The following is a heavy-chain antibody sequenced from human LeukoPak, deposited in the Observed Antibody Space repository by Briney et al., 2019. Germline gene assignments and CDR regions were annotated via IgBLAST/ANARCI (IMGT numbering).Heavy chain of an antibody. CDR3: ARDVPTFDY. CDR2: ISAYNGNT. CDR1: GYTFTDYP. J-gene: IGHJ4*02. V-gene: IGHV1-18*01. D-gene: IGHD2-2*01. Sequence: ASVKVSCKASGYTFTDYPIGWVRQAPGQGLEWMGWISAYNGNTNYAQKLQGRVTMTTDTSTSAAYMELRSLRSDDTAVYYCARDVPTFDYWGQGTLVTVSS.